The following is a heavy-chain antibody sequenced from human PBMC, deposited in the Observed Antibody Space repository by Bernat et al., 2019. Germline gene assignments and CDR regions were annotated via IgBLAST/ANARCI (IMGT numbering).Heavy chain of an antibody. D-gene: IGHD3-16*01. J-gene: IGHJ5*02. CDR3: APGGGGMIDP. CDR2: IYWDDDK. Sequence: QITLKESGPTLVKPTQTLTLTCTFSGFSLSTSGVGVGWIRQPPGKALEWLALIYWDDDKRYSPSLKSRLTITKDTSKNQVVLTMTNMAALDTTTYSGAPGGGGMIDPWGQGTLVTVSS. CDR1: GFSLSTSGVG. V-gene: IGHV2-5*02.